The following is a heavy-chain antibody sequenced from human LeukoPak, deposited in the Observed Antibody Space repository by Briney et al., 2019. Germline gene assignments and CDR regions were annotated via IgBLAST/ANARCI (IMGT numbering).Heavy chain of an antibody. D-gene: IGHD3-10*01. CDR3: ARRGGSGRSFDY. CDR2: IYSSGST. CDR1: GGSISSSSYY. V-gene: IGHV4-39*01. Sequence: PSETLSLTCTVSGGSISSSSYYWGWIRQRPGKGLEWIVSIYSSGSTYYNPSLNSPLTISVDTSKNQFSLNLSSVPASDTAVYYCARRGGSGRSFDYWGQGILVTVSS. J-gene: IGHJ4*02.